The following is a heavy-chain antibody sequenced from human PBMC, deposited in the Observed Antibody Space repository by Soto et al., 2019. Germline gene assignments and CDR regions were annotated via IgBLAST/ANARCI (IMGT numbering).Heavy chain of an antibody. D-gene: IGHD2-2*02. J-gene: IGHJ4*02. Sequence: GESLKISCKGSGYSFTSYWIGWVRQMPGEGLEWMGIIYPGDSNTRYSPSFQGQVTISADKSISSAYLRWSSLKASDTAMYYCARQGYCSNTACYSVDYWGQGTLVTVSS. V-gene: IGHV5-51*01. CDR2: IYPGDSNT. CDR1: GYSFTSYW. CDR3: ARQGYCSNTACYSVDY.